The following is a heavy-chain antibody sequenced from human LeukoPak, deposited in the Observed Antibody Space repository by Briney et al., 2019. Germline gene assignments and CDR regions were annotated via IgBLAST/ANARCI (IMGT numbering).Heavy chain of an antibody. V-gene: IGHV3-23*01. CDR1: GFTLSSYA. Sequence: PGGSLRLSCAASGFTLSSYAMSWVRQAPGKGLEWVSAISGSGGSTYYADSVKGRFTISRDNSKNTLYLQMNSLRAEDTAVYYCAKGVHSTVTTFDYWGQGTLVTVSS. CDR3: AKGVHSTVTTFDY. J-gene: IGHJ4*02. D-gene: IGHD4-11*01. CDR2: ISGSGGST.